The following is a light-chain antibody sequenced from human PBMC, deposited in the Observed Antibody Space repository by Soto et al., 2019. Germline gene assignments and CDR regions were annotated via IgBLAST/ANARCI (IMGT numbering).Light chain of an antibody. CDR3: QQYAGLPYT. J-gene: IGKJ2*01. Sequence: EIVLTQSPGTLSLSPGERATLSCRASQSVSNNYLAWYQQKPGQAPRLLIYGASNRATGIPDRFSGSGSGTDFTLTISRLEPEDFAVYYCQQYAGLPYTFGQGTKLEIK. V-gene: IGKV3-20*01. CDR2: GAS. CDR1: QSVSNNY.